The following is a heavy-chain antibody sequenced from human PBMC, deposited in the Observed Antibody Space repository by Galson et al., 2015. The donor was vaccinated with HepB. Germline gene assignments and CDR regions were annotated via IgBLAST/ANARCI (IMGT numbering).Heavy chain of an antibody. J-gene: IGHJ4*02. V-gene: IGHV3-30*18. D-gene: IGHD3-22*01. CDR1: GFTFSSYG. CDR3: AKGQEWNYYDSSEAYYFDY. CDR2: ISYDGSNK. Sequence: SLRLSCAASGFTFSSYGMHWVRQAPGKGLEWVAVISYDGSNKYYADSVKGRFTISRDNSKNTLYLQMNSLRAEDTAVYYCAKGQEWNYYDSSEAYYFDYWGQGTLVTASS.